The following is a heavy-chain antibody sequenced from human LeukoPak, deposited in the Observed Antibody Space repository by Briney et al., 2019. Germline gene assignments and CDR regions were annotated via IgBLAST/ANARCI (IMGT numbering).Heavy chain of an antibody. Sequence: GGSLRLSCAASGFTFSHFGMHWVRQAPGKGLEWVAVIWSDGTNEYYADSVKGRFSISRDNSKNTVSLQMNSLRTEDTAVYFCANDAQRGFDYSNSLQYWGQGTLVTVPS. CDR2: IWSDGTNE. CDR1: GFTFSHFG. V-gene: IGHV3-33*03. D-gene: IGHD4-11*01. CDR3: ANDAQRGFDYSNSLQY. J-gene: IGHJ4*02.